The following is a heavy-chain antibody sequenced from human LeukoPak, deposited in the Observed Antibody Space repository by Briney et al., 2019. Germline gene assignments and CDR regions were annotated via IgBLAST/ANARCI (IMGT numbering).Heavy chain of an antibody. CDR3: AGSSGWYPATNYGGLFDY. D-gene: IGHD6-19*01. CDR1: GGSISSSRYY. Sequence: SETLSLTCTVSGGSISSSRYYWGWIRQPPGKGLEWIGSIYYSGSTYYNPSLKSRVTISVDTSKNQFSLKLSSVTAADTAVYYCAGSSGWYPATNYGGLFDYWGQGTLVTVSS. V-gene: IGHV4-39*01. CDR2: IYYSGST. J-gene: IGHJ4*02.